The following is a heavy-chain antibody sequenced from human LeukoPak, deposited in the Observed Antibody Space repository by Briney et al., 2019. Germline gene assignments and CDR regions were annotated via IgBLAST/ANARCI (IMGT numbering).Heavy chain of an antibody. CDR3: ARAPIVGASYSAH. CDR2: IYTSGST. CDR1: GGSISSYY. Sequence: SETLSFTGTVSGGSISSYYWSRIRQPAGKGLEWIARIYTSGSTNYNPSLKSRVTISVDKSKHQFSLKLSSVTAADTAVYYCARAPIVGASYSAHWGQGTLVTVSS. D-gene: IGHD1-26*01. J-gene: IGHJ4*02. V-gene: IGHV4-4*07.